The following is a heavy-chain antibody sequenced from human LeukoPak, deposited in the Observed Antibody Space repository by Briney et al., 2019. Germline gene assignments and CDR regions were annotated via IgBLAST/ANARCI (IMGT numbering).Heavy chain of an antibody. CDR2: IANGRT. J-gene: IGHJ4*02. D-gene: IGHD3-10*01. V-gene: IGHV4-4*08. CDR3: ARDKAHTYGYYFDP. CDR1: GDAISTYY. Sequence: SETLSLTCTVSGDAISTYYWNWIRPTPGKGLEWIGHIANGRTDYNPSLKSRVFISVDTSKNQTSLKLTSVTAADTAVYFCARDKAHTYGYYFDPWGQGTQVLVSS.